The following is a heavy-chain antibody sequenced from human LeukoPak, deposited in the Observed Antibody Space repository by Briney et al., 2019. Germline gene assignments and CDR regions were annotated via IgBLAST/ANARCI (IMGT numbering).Heavy chain of an antibody. V-gene: IGHV4-59*01. CDR3: ALSRDGYNLGYYYYYMDV. Sequence: SETLSLTCTVSGGSISSYYWSWIRQPPGKGLEWIGYIYYSGSTNYNPSLKSRGTISVDTSKNQFSLKLSSVTAADTAVYYCALSRDGYNLGYYYYYMDVWGKGTTVTVSS. D-gene: IGHD5-24*01. CDR2: IYYSGST. J-gene: IGHJ6*03. CDR1: GGSISSYY.